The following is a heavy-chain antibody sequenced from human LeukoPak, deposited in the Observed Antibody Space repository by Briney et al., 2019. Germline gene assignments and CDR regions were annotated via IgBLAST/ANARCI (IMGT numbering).Heavy chain of an antibody. V-gene: IGHV4-59*01. CDR3: ARQRYSSSWYSR. D-gene: IGHD6-13*01. Sequence: NSSETLSLTCTVSGGSISSYYWSWIRQPPGKGLEWIGYIYYSGSTNYNPSLKSRVTISVDTSKNQFSLKLSSVTAADTAVYYCARQRYSSSWYSRWGQGTLVTVSS. J-gene: IGHJ4*02. CDR2: IYYSGST. CDR1: GGSISSYY.